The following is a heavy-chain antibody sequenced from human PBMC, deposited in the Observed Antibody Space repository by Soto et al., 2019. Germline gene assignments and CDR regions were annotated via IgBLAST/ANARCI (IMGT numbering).Heavy chain of an antibody. CDR1: GGTFSSYT. CDR2: IIPILGIA. D-gene: IGHD2-15*01. Sequence: QVQLVQSGAEVKKPGSSVKVSCKASGGTFSSYTISWVRQAPGQGLEWMGRIIPILGIANYAQKFQGRVTITADKSTSTAYMELSSLRSEGTAVYYCARDGPYCSGGSCYLGYFDYWGQGTLVTVSS. J-gene: IGHJ4*02. CDR3: ARDGPYCSGGSCYLGYFDY. V-gene: IGHV1-69*08.